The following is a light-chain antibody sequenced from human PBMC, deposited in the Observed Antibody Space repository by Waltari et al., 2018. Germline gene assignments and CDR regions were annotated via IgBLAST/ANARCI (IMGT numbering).Light chain of an antibody. CDR2: GAS. J-gene: IGKJ2*01. CDR1: QSVSSN. Sequence: EIVMTQSPATLSVSPGERATLSCRASQSVSSNLAWYQQKPGQAPRLLIYGASTRATGIPARFSGSWSGTEFTLTISSLQSEDFAVYYCQQFNNWHTFGQGTKLEIK. CDR3: QQFNNWHT. V-gene: IGKV3-15*01.